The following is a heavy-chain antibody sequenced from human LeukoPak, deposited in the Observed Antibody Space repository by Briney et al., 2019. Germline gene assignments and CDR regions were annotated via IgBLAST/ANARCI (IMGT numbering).Heavy chain of an antibody. CDR2: ISGDGSNT. J-gene: IGHJ4*02. V-gene: IGHV3-43*02. CDR3: AKDKSPLYYDYIWGSYRLPFDS. D-gene: IGHD3-16*02. CDR1: GFTFDEYA. Sequence: GGSLRLSCAAAGFTFDEYAMHWVRQAPGKGLEWVSLISGDGSNTWYADSVKGRFTISRDNTQNSLYLHMTSLGTEDTAFYYCAKDKSPLYYDYIWGSYRLPFDSWGQGTLVTVSS.